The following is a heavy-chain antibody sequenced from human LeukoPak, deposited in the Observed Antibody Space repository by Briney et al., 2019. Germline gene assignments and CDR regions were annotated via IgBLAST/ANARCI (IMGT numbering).Heavy chain of an antibody. V-gene: IGHV1-24*01. J-gene: IGHJ6*02. CDR3: ATEISRAGYFLHFQGMDV. CDR2: FDPEDGET. D-gene: IGHD3-22*01. CDR1: GYTLTELS. Sequence: ASVKVSCKVSGYTLTELSMHWVRQAPGKGLEWMGGFDPEDGETIYAQKFQGRVTMTEDTSTDTAYMELSSLRSEDTAVYYCATEISRAGYFLHFQGMDVWGQGTTVTVSS.